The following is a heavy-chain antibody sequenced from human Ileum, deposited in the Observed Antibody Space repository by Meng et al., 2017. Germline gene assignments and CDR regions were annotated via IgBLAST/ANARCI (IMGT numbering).Heavy chain of an antibody. D-gene: IGHD4-23*01. CDR1: SGSISSNTY. CDR3: ARHGGYSQDF. J-gene: IGHJ4*02. Sequence: GQLQESGPGLVRPSGTLSLPCAVSSGSISSNTYWSWVRQPPGKGLEWIGQISHSGSAYYNPSLKSRVTMSVDKSKSQFSLMLTSVTAADTAIYYCARHGGYSQDFWGQGTLVTVSS. V-gene: IGHV4-4*02. CDR2: ISHSGSA.